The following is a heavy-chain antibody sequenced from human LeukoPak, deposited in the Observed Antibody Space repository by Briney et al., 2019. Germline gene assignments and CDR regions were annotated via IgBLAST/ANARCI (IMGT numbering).Heavy chain of an antibody. V-gene: IGHV4-39*01. Sequence: PSETLSLTCTVSGGSISSSSYYWGWIRQPPGKGLEWIGSIYYSGSTYYNPSLESRVTISVDTSKNQFSLKLSSVTAADTAVYYCARIGEDSSSAYWGQGTLVTVSS. J-gene: IGHJ4*02. CDR1: GGSISSSSYY. D-gene: IGHD6-6*01. CDR2: IYYSGST. CDR3: ARIGEDSSSAY.